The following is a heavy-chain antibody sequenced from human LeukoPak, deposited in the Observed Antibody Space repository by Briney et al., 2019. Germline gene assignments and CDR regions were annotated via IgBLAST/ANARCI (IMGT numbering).Heavy chain of an antibody. J-gene: IGHJ6*02. Sequence: SETLSLTCTVSGGSISSYYWSWIRQPPGKGLEWIGYIYYSGSTNYNPSLKSRVTISVDTSKNQFSLKLSSVTAADTAVYYCARDLKDYYGSGYYYGMDVWGQGTTVTVSS. CDR1: GGSISSYY. CDR2: IYYSGST. V-gene: IGHV4-59*01. D-gene: IGHD3-10*01. CDR3: ARDLKDYYGSGYYYGMDV.